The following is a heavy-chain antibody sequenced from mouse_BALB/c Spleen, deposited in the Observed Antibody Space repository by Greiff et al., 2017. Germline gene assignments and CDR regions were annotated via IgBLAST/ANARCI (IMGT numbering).Heavy chain of an antibody. J-gene: IGHJ4*01. D-gene: IGHD1-1*01. CDR1: GFSLTSYG. CDR3: ALYYGSSYVYAMDY. V-gene: IGHV2-2*02. Sequence: QVQLKESGPGLVQPSQSLSITCTVSGFSLTSYGVHWVRQSPGKGLEWLGVIWSGGSTDYNAAFISRLSISKDNSKSQVFFKMNSLQANDTAIYYCALYYGSSYVYAMDYWGQGTSVTVSS. CDR2: IWSGGST.